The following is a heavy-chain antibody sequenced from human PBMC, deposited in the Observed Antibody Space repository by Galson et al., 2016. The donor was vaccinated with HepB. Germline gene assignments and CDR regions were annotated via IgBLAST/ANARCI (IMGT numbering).Heavy chain of an antibody. Sequence: SLRLSCAASGFIFSTYGMHWVRQAPGKGLEWAAVISYDGNKKYYADSVIGRATISRDNSKNTVFLRVNSLRGEDTAVYYCAKPYGYSYGSYAFDIWGQGTMVTVSS. J-gene: IGHJ3*02. CDR2: ISYDGNKK. CDR1: GFIFSTYG. CDR3: AKPYGYSYGSYAFDI. D-gene: IGHD5-18*01. V-gene: IGHV3-30*18.